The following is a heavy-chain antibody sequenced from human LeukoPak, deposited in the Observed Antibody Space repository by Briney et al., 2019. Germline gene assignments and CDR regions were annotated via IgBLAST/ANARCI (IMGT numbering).Heavy chain of an antibody. J-gene: IGHJ3*02. CDR2: IYSSGST. Sequence: SETLSLTCTVSGDSICRGAYYWSWIRQHPRKGLEWIGKIYSSGSTYYNPSLKSRVLISIDTSKNQFSLKVRSVTAADTAVYFCARDWGRYAIWGQGTVVIVSS. CDR1: GDSICRGAYY. V-gene: IGHV4-31*03. CDR3: ARDWGRYAI. D-gene: IGHD3-9*01.